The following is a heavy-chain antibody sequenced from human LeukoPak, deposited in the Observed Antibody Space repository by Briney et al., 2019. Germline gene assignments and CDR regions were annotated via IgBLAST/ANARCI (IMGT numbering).Heavy chain of an antibody. Sequence: ASVKVSCKASGYIFTSCSIQWVRQAPGQGLEWMGIINPSGGNTSYAQKFQGRVTMTRDMSTSTVYMEVSSLRSEDTAVYYCARDLRPYATNWFDPWGQGTLVTVSS. V-gene: IGHV1-46*01. D-gene: IGHD4-17*01. CDR1: GYIFTSCS. J-gene: IGHJ5*02. CDR2: INPSGGNT. CDR3: ARDLRPYATNWFDP.